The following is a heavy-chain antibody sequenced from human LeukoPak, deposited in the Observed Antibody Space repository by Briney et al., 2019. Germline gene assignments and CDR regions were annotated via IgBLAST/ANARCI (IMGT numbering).Heavy chain of an antibody. V-gene: IGHV4-59*13. CDR3: ARGFWSGYSDY. CDR2: IYYSGST. D-gene: IGHD3-3*01. CDR1: GGSISNYY. J-gene: IGHJ4*02. Sequence: SETLSLTCTVSGGSISNYYWSWIRQPPGKGLEWIGFIYYSGSTNYNPSLKSRVTISVDTSENQFSLKLTSVTAADTAVYYCARGFWSGYSDYWGQGTLVTVSS.